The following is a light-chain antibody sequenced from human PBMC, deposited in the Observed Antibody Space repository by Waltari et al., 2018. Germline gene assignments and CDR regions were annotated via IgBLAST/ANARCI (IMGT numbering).Light chain of an antibody. CDR1: QDIIKY. Sequence: QLTQFTSYLSASVGDTVTITCRTSQDIIKYIACYQQKPGQAPKLLVYLASTLESGVPSRFSGSGSGTDFTLTISSLQPEDSATYYCQQMNTYPRTFGQGTRVEIK. V-gene: IGKV1-9*01. J-gene: IGKJ1*01. CDR2: LAS. CDR3: QQMNTYPRT.